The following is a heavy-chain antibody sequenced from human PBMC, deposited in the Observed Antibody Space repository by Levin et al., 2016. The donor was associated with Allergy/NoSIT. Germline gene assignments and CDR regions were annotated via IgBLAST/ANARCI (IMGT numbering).Heavy chain of an antibody. Sequence: WIRQPPGKGLEWIGYIYYSGSTYYNPSLKSRVTISVDTSKNQFSLKLSSVTAADTAVYYCARDRVTHVGYFDYWGQGTLVTVSS. J-gene: IGHJ4*02. CDR2: IYYSGST. CDR3: ARDRVTHVGYFDY. D-gene: IGHD2-21*02. V-gene: IGHV4-31*02.